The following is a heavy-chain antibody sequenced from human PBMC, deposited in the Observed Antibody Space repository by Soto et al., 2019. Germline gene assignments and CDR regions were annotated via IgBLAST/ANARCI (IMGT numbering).Heavy chain of an antibody. Sequence: SETLSLTCTVSGGSISSSGYYWSWIRQHPGKGLEWIGYIYYSGSTYYDPSLKSRVTISVDTSKNQFSLKLSSVTAADTAVYYCARVKVDLGAFDIWGQGTMVTVSS. CDR2: IYYSGST. CDR1: GGSISSSGYY. D-gene: IGHD5-12*01. V-gene: IGHV4-31*03. J-gene: IGHJ3*02. CDR3: ARVKVDLGAFDI.